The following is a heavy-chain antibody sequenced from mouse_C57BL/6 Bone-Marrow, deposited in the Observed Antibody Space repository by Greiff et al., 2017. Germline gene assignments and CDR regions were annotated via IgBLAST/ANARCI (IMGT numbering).Heavy chain of an antibody. CDR2: INPGSGGT. Sequence: QVHVKQSGAELVRPGTSVKVSCKASGYAFTNYLIEWVKQRPGQGLEWIGVINPGSGGTNYNEKFKGKATLTADKSSSTAYMQLSSLTSEDSAVYFCARKVYYDYDGGFAYWGQGTLVTVSA. J-gene: IGHJ3*01. D-gene: IGHD2-4*01. CDR3: ARKVYYDYDGGFAY. V-gene: IGHV1-54*01. CDR1: GYAFTNYL.